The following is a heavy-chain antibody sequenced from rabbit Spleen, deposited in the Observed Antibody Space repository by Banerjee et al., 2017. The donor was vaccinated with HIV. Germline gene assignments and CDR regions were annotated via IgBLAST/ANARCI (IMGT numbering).Heavy chain of an antibody. V-gene: IGHV1S40*01. CDR3: ARDGAGGSYFAL. Sequence: QSLEESGGGLVQPEGSLTLTCKASGFSFGDRDVMCWVRQAPGKGLEWIACINAATAKPVYATWAKGRFTISRTSSTTVTLRMTSLTAADTATYFCARDGAGGSYFALWGQGTLVTVS. CDR1: GFSFGDRDV. J-gene: IGHJ4*01. CDR2: INAATAKP. D-gene: IGHD8-1*01.